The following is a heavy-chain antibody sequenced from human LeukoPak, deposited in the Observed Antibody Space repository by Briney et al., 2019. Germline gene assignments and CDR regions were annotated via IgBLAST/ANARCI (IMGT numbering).Heavy chain of an antibody. D-gene: IGHD2-15*01. CDR3: AKYRLGYCNGGSCPFDY. Sequence: PGGSLRLSCAASGFTFDDYGMSWVRQAPGKGLEWVSGINWNGGSTGYADSVKGRFTISRDNAKNTLYLQMNTLRAEDTAVYYCAKYRLGYCNGGSCPFDYWGQGTLVTVSS. J-gene: IGHJ4*02. V-gene: IGHV3-20*04. CDR1: GFTFDDYG. CDR2: INWNGGST.